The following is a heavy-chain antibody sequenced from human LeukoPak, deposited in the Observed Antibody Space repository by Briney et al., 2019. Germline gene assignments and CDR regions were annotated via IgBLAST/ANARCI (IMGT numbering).Heavy chain of an antibody. CDR1: GFTFSSYG. V-gene: IGHV3-30*02. CDR3: ATPPHDYGDYYFDF. D-gene: IGHD4-17*01. J-gene: IGHJ4*02. Sequence: PGGSLRLSCAASGFTFSSYGIHWVRQAPGKGLEWVAFTRYDGSDKYYTDSVKGRFTISRDNSKNTLYLQMNSLGTEDTAVYYCATPPHDYGDYYFDFWGQGTLVNVSS. CDR2: TRYDGSDK.